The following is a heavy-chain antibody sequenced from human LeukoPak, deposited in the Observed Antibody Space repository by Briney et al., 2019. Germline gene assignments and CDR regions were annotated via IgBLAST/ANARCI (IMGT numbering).Heavy chain of an antibody. V-gene: IGHV1-18*01. CDR1: GYTFTSYG. D-gene: IGHD3-3*01. Sequence: GASVKVSCKASGYTFTSYGISWVRQAPGQGLEWMGWISAYNGNTNHAQKLQGRVTMTTDTSTSTAYMELRSLRSDDTAVYYCARANYDFWSGYPYYYYYYYMDVWGKGTTVTVSS. CDR3: ARANYDFWSGYPYYYYYYYMDV. J-gene: IGHJ6*03. CDR2: ISAYNGNT.